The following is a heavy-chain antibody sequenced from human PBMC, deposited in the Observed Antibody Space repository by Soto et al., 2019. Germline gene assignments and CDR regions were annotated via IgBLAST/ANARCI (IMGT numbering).Heavy chain of an antibody. J-gene: IGHJ3*02. CDR1: GGSISSGDYY. Sequence: SETLSLTCTVSGGSISSGDYYWSWIRQPPGKGLEWIGYIYYSGSTYYNPSLKSRVTISVDTSKNQFSLKLSSVTAADTAVYYCARGTTGTTGAFDIWGQGTTVTVSS. CDR3: ARGTTGTTGAFDI. D-gene: IGHD4-17*01. V-gene: IGHV4-30-4*01. CDR2: IYYSGST.